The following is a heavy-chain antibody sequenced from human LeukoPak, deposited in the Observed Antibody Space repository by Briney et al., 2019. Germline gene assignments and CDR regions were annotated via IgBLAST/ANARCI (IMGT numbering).Heavy chain of an antibody. D-gene: IGHD3-10*01. V-gene: IGHV1-2*02. Sequence: GASVKVSCKASGYTFTDYYVHWVRQAPGQGLEWMGCITPNSDGTEYAQKFQGRVTMTRDTSISTAYMELSRLRSDDTAVYYCASGDYSGTKPDPIDMWGQGTLVTVSS. CDR1: GYTFTDYY. CDR2: ITPNSDGT. CDR3: ASGDYSGTKPDPIDM. J-gene: IGHJ3*02.